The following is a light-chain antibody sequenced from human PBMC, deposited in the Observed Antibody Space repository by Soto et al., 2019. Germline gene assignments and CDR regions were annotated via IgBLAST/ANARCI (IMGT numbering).Light chain of an antibody. V-gene: IGKV3-20*01. CDR1: QSVSSSY. CDR3: QQYGSSPGST. CDR2: GAS. J-gene: IGKJ2*01. Sequence: EIVLTQSPGTLSLSPGERATLSCRASQSVSSSYLAWYQQKPGQAPRLLIYGASSRATGIPDRFSGSGSGTDFTLTISRLEPEAFAVYYCQQYGSSPGSTFGQGTKLEIK.